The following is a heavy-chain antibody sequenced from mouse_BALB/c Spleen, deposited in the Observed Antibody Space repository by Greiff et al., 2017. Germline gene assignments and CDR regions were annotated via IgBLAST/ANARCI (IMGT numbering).Heavy chain of an antibody. J-gene: IGHJ1*01. Sequence: EVQLVESGGGLVKPGGSLKLSCAASGFTFSSYAMSWVRQTPEKRLEWVATISSGGSYTYYPDSVKGRFTISRDNAKNTLYLQMSSLRSEDTAMYYCARSYGSSYGWYFDIWGAGTTVTVSS. V-gene: IGHV5-9-3*01. CDR2: ISSGGSYT. CDR3: ARSYGSSYGWYFDI. D-gene: IGHD1-1*01. CDR1: GFTFSSYA.